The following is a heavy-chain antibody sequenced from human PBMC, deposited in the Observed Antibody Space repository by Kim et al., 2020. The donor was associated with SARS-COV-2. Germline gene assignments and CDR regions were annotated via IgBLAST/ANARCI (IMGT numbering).Heavy chain of an antibody. V-gene: IGHV3-13*04. CDR1: GFTFSSYD. Sequence: GGSLRLSCAASGFTFSSYDMHWVRQATGKGLEWVSAIGTAGDTYYPGSVKGRFTISRENAKNSLYLQMNSLRAGDTAVYYCARARIAALGDLKYYYYGMDVWGQGTTVTVSS. J-gene: IGHJ6*02. CDR2: IGTAGDT. CDR3: ARARIAALGDLKYYYYGMDV. D-gene: IGHD6-6*01.